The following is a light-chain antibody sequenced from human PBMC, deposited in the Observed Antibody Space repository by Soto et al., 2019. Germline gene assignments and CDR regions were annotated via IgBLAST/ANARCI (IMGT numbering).Light chain of an antibody. V-gene: IGKV3-15*01. Sequence: EIVMTQSPATLSVSPGARATLSCRASQSVSSNLAWYQQKPGQAPRLLIFGASTRATGIPARFSGSGCGTEFTLTISSLQSEDFAVYYCQQYNNWPPERTFGQGTKVEIK. CDR2: GAS. CDR1: QSVSSN. J-gene: IGKJ1*01. CDR3: QQYNNWPPERT.